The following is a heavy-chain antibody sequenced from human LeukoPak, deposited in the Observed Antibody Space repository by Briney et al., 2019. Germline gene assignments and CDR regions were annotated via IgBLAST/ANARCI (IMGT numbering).Heavy chain of an antibody. Sequence: GAAVQVSFKGSGYAFTNYAIHWIRPAPGQRLEWMGWISGGSGSTKYSQKLQGRVTITRDTTASTAYMELSSLISEDTAVYYCARDYGYSLPFYWGQGNLVSVSS. CDR2: ISGGSGST. CDR1: GYAFTNYA. J-gene: IGHJ4*02. V-gene: IGHV1-3*01. CDR3: ARDYGYSLPFY. D-gene: IGHD5-12*01.